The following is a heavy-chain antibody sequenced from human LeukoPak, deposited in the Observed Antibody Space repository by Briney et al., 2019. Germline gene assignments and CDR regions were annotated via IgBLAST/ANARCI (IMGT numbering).Heavy chain of an antibody. J-gene: IGHJ4*02. D-gene: IGHD6-13*01. V-gene: IGHV4-39*07. CDR3: ARVREAAGTGYFDY. CDR2: IYYSGST. CDR1: SGSISTSNYY. Sequence: PSETLSLTCTVSSGSISTSNYYWGWVRQPPGKGLEWIGSIYYSGSTYYNPSLKSRVTISVDTSKNQFSLKLSSVTAADTAVYYCARVREAAGTGYFDYWGQGTLVTVSS.